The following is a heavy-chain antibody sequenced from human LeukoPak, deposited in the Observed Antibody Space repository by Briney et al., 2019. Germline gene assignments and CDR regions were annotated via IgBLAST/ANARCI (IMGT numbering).Heavy chain of an antibody. CDR3: ARFLAPDVYYYYYMDV. CDR2: ISSTGSAI. V-gene: IGHV3-11*04. D-gene: IGHD2-8*01. J-gene: IGHJ6*03. CDR1: GFTFSDYY. Sequence: VGTLRLSCAVSGFTFSDYYMSWSRQAPGERVGRGSYISSTGSAIYSADSVKGRFTNSRDNPKNTLYLQMNSLRAQDTAVYNCARFLAPDVYYYYYMDVWGKGTTFSVSS.